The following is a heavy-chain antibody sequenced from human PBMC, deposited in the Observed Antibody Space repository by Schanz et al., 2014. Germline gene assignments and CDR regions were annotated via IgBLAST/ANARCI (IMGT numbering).Heavy chain of an antibody. D-gene: IGHD6-19*01. CDR1: GITFSGYS. CDR3: AKDHPSSGWPAFDV. Sequence: EVQLVESGGGLAQPGGSLRLSCAASGITFSGYSMNWVRQAPGKGLEWVSYISGSSSTKYYADSVKGRFTISRDNGKKSLYLQMNSLRADDSAIYYCAKDHPSSGWPAFDVWGQGTQVTVSS. CDR2: ISGSSSTK. J-gene: IGHJ4*02. V-gene: IGHV3-48*01.